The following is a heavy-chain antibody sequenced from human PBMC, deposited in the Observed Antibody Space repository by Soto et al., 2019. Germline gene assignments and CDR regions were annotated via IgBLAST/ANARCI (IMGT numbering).Heavy chain of an antibody. CDR2: ISGSGGNT. CDR1: GFTFSTYA. CDR3: AKDKRTRVTLVRGVMLGYYGMDV. Sequence: GGSLRLSCEVSGFTFSTYAMTWVRQAPGKGLEWVSTISGSGGNTYYADSLKGRFTVSRDNSKNTLYLQMTSLRADDTAVYYCAKDKRTRVTLVRGVMLGYYGMDVWGQGTTVTVS. J-gene: IGHJ6*02. D-gene: IGHD3-10*01. V-gene: IGHV3-23*01.